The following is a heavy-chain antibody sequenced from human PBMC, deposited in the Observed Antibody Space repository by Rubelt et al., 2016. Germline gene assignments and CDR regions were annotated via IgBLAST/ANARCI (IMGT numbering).Heavy chain of an antibody. CDR2: INHSGST. CDR3: ARSGGSGLIYYCYGMDV. Sequence: QVQLQQWGAGLLKPSETLSLTCAVYGGSFSGYYWSWIRQPPGKGLEWIGEINHSGSTNYNPSLKCVVTISVDTSNNQFSLKLSSVTSADTAVYYCARSGGSGLIYYCYGMDVWGQGTTVTVSS. D-gene: IGHD2-15*01. CDR1: GGSFSGYY. J-gene: IGHJ6*02. V-gene: IGHV4-34*01.